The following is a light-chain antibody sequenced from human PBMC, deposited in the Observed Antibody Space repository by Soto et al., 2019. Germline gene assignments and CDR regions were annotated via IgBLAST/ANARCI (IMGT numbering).Light chain of an antibody. CDR2: LGS. V-gene: IGKV2-28*01. Sequence: DIVMTQSPLSLPVTPGEPASISCRSSQSLLYGAGYMYVDWYLQKPEQPPHLLIFLGSNRASGVPDRFSGSVSGTDFPLKISRVETEDDGIYYCMQTLQTPYTFGQGTKLEIK. CDR3: MQTLQTPYT. J-gene: IGKJ2*01. CDR1: QSLLYGAGYMY.